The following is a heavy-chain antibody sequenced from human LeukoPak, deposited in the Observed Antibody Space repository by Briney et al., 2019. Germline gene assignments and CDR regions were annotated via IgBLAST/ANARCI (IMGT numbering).Heavy chain of an antibody. CDR3: ATVGYASAWLDP. V-gene: IGHV4-39*01. CDR2: THHTGTT. CDR1: GGSVSNSNYY. D-gene: IGHD6-19*01. Sequence: SETLSLTCTVSGGSVSNSNYYWVWVRQPPGKGLEWIGTTHHTGTTNYNPSLKRRVTLSVDTSKNQFSLRLSSVTATDTAVYYCATVGYASAWLDPWGQGTLVIVS. J-gene: IGHJ5*02.